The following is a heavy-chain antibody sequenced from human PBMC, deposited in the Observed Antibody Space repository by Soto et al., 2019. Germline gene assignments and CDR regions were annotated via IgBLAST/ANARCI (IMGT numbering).Heavy chain of an antibody. Sequence: PGESLKISCKGSGYSFTSYWIGWVRQMPGKGLEWMGIIYPGDSDTRYSPSFQGQVTISADKSISTAYLQWSSLKASDTAMYYCARGVPEKHIVVVTAIRHFDYWGQGALVTVSS. CDR1: GYSFTSYW. CDR3: ARGVPEKHIVVVTAIRHFDY. J-gene: IGHJ4*02. V-gene: IGHV5-51*01. D-gene: IGHD2-21*02. CDR2: IYPGDSDT.